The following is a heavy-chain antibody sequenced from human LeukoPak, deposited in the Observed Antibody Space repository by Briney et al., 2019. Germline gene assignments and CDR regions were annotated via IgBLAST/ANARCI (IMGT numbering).Heavy chain of an antibody. V-gene: IGHV1-2*04. CDR2: INANNGDT. Sequence: ASVKVSCKASGFTFTGYYMHWVRQAPGQGLEWMGWINANNGDTNYAQKFRGWVTMTRDTSLSTVYMEVSRLRSDDTAVCYCARDGATVATPFFDYWGQGTLVTVSS. CDR1: GFTFTGYY. J-gene: IGHJ4*02. CDR3: ARDGATVATPFFDY. D-gene: IGHD4-17*01.